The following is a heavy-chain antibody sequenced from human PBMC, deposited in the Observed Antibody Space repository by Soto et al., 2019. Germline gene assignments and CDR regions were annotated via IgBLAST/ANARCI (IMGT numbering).Heavy chain of an antibody. Sequence: QVQLVESGGGVVQPGRSLRLSCAASGFTFSSYGMHWVRQAPGKGLEWVAVISYDGNNKYYADSVKGRFTISRDNFKNMLYLQMDSLRAEDTAMYYCAKDHLETTVTTPSYWGQGTLVTVSS. V-gene: IGHV3-30*18. J-gene: IGHJ4*02. D-gene: IGHD4-17*01. CDR3: AKDHLETTVTTPSY. CDR1: GFTFSSYG. CDR2: ISYDGNNK.